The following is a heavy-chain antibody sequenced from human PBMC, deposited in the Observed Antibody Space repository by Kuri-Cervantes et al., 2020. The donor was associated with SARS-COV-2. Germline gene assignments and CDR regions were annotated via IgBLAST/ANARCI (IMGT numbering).Heavy chain of an antibody. CDR3: ARDTPMLDAFDI. CDR2: INPNSGGT. J-gene: IGHJ3*02. V-gene: IGHV1-2*06. CDR1: GYTFTGYY. D-gene: IGHD2-2*01. Sequence: ASVKVSCKASGYTFTGYYMHWVRQAPGQGLEWMGRINPNSGGTNYAQKFQGRVTMTRDTSISTAYMELRSLRSEDTAVYYCARDTPMLDAFDIWGQGTMVTVSS.